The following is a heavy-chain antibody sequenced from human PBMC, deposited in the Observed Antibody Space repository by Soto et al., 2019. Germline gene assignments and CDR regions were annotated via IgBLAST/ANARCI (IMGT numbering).Heavy chain of an antibody. CDR1: GCSISSYS. Sequence: SETLSLTCTVSGCSISSYSWNWIRQPPGKGLEWIGYFYHSGDTKYNPSLTNYNPSLESRVTISADTSKNQFSLKLTSVTAADTAVYYCAREPRQGDRIYYFDSWGRGSLVTVSS. D-gene: IGHD5-12*01. CDR3: AREPRQGDRIYYFDS. V-gene: IGHV4-59*01. J-gene: IGHJ4*02. CDR2: FYHSGDTKYNPSLT.